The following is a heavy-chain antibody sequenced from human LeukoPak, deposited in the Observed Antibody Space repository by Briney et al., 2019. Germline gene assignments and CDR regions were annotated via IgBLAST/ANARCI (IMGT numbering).Heavy chain of an antibody. CDR2: IYSGGST. CDR3: ARDSNYDTSGHYY. J-gene: IGHJ4*02. CDR1: GFTVSSNY. D-gene: IGHD3-22*01. V-gene: IGHV3-53*01. Sequence: PGGSLRLSCAASGFTVSSNYMSWVRQAPGKGLEWVSVIYSGGSTYSADSVKGRFTISRDNSKNTLYLQMNSLRAEDTAAYYCARDSNYDTSGHYYWGQGTLVTVSS.